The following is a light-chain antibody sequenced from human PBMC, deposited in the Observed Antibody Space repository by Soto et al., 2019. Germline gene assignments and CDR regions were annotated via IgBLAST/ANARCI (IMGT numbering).Light chain of an antibody. V-gene: IGLV2-8*01. CDR1: SNDVGGYNF. J-gene: IGLJ1*01. Sequence: QSALAQPPSASGSPGQSVTISCAGTSNDVGGYNFVSWYQQHPGKAPKLMIFEVSKRPSGVPDRFSGSKFGNTASLTVSGLQAEDEADYYCSSYAGNNIFYVFGTGTKLTVL. CDR2: EVS. CDR3: SSYAGNNIFYV.